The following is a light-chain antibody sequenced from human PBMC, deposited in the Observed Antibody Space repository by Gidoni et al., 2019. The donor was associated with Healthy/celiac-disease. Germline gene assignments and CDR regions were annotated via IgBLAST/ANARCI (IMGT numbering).Light chain of an antibody. J-gene: IGLJ2*01. V-gene: IGLV1-40*01. Sequence: VLPQPPSLSGAPGQRSTISCTGSSSNIGAGYDVHWYQQLPGTAPKLLIYGNSNRPSGVPDRFSGSKSGTSASLAITGLQAEDEADYYCQSYDSSLSGSVVFGGGTKLTVL. CDR3: QSYDSSLSGSVV. CDR1: SSNIGAGYD. CDR2: GNS.